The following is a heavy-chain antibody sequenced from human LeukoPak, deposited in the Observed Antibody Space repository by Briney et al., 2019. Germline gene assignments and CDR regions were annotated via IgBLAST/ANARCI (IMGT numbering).Heavy chain of an antibody. Sequence: GASVKVSCKASGYTFIDYSVNWVRQAPGQGLEWMGWINTITGKPAYAQGFTGRFVFSLDTSVSTAYLQISSLKAEDTAVYYCTRLWWWAFDIWGQGTTVTMSS. CDR3: TRLWWWAFDI. J-gene: IGHJ3*02. CDR1: GYTFIDYS. D-gene: IGHD2-21*01. CDR2: INTITGKP. V-gene: IGHV7-4-1*02.